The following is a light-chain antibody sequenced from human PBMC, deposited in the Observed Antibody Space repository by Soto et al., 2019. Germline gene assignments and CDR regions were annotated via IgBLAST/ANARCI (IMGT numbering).Light chain of an antibody. J-gene: IGLJ1*01. V-gene: IGLV2-18*02. CDR2: EVS. Sequence: QSALTQPPSVSGSPGQSVTISCSGTSSDVGSYNHVSWYQQAPGTAPKVMIYEVSNRPSGVPDRFSGSKSGNTASLTISGLQPEDEADYYCYSFTTSNTSVFGTGTKLTVL. CDR3: YSFTTSNTSV. CDR1: SSDVGSYNH.